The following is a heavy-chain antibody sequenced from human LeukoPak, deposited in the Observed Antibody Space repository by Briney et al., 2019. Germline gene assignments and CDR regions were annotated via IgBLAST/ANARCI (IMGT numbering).Heavy chain of an antibody. CDR2: ISGSGGST. Sequence: PGGSLRLSCAASGFTFSSYAMSWVRQAPGKGLEWVSAISGSGGSTYYADSVEGRFTISRDNSKNTLYLQMNSLRAEDTAVYYCAKIAGGWFGELLSHYYFDYWGQGTLVTVSS. CDR1: GFTFSSYA. J-gene: IGHJ4*02. CDR3: AKIAGGWFGELLSHYYFDY. D-gene: IGHD3-10*01. V-gene: IGHV3-23*01.